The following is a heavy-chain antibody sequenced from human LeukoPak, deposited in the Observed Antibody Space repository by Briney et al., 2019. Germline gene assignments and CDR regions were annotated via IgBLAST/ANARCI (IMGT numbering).Heavy chain of an antibody. D-gene: IGHD2-15*01. Sequence: GGSLRLSCAASGFTFRYYWLSWVRQAPGKGLEWLANIKQDGSEKHYVASVKGRFTISRDTSKNTLYLQMNSLRAEDTAVYFCAGRHCSGGGCYFAGADPFDYWGQGTLVTVSS. CDR2: IKQDGSEK. CDR3: AGRHCSGGGCYFAGADPFDY. V-gene: IGHV3-7*03. J-gene: IGHJ4*02. CDR1: GFTFRYYW.